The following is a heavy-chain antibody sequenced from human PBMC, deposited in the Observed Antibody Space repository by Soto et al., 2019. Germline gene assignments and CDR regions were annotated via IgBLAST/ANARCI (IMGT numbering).Heavy chain of an antibody. CDR1: GYTFTSYG. D-gene: IGHD4-4*01. CDR2: ISAYNGNT. Sequence: ASVKVSCKASGYTFTSYGISWVRQAPGQGLEWMGWISAYNGNTNYAQKLQGRVTMTTDTSTSTAYMELRSLRSDDTAVYYCARGLLGYSNYDYYYYGMDVWGQGTTVTV. CDR3: ARGLLGYSNYDYYYYGMDV. V-gene: IGHV1-18*04. J-gene: IGHJ6*02.